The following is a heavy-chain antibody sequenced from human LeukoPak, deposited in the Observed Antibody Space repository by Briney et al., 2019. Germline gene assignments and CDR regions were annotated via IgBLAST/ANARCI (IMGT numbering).Heavy chain of an antibody. Sequence: SDTLSLTCTVFSGSLNSYYWSWVRQPPGKGLEWIGYIYTSGSTNYNPSLKSRVIISAETSKNQFSLRLRSVTAADTAVYYCARHLHSDGSGSYLIWFDPWGPGTLVTVSS. CDR3: ARHLHSDGSGSYLIWFDP. J-gene: IGHJ5*02. D-gene: IGHD3-10*01. CDR1: SGSLNSYY. CDR2: IYTSGST. V-gene: IGHV4-4*09.